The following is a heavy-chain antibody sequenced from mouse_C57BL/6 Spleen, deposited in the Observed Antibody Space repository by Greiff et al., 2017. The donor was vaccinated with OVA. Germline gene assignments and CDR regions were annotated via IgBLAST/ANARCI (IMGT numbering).Heavy chain of an antibody. Sequence: QVQLQQSGPELVKPGASVKISCKASGYAFSSSWMNWVKQRPGKGLEWIGRIYPGDGDTNYNGKFKGKATLTADKSSSTASMQLSSLTSEDSAVYFCARSTGAGGGYWGQGTTLTVSS. CDR3: ARSTGAGGGY. J-gene: IGHJ2*01. V-gene: IGHV1-82*01. CDR2: IYPGDGDT. D-gene: IGHD4-1*01. CDR1: GYAFSSSW.